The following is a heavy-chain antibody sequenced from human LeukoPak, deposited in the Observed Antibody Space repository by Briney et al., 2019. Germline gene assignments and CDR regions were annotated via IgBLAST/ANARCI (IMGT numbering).Heavy chain of an antibody. CDR1: GFTFSSYG. CDR2: ISYDGSNK. CDR3: AKALDSSTRTSYDY. D-gene: IGHD6-13*01. J-gene: IGHJ4*02. V-gene: IGHV3-30*18. Sequence: GGSLRLSCAASGFTFSSYGMHWVRQAPGKGLEWVAVISYDGSNKYYADSVKGRFTISRDNSKNTLYLQMNSLRAEDTAVYYCAKALDSSTRTSYDYWGQGTLVTVSS.